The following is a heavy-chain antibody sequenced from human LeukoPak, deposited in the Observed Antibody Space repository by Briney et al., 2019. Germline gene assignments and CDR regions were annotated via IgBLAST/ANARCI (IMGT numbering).Heavy chain of an antibody. D-gene: IGHD1-26*01. CDR1: GGSIDITNY. J-gene: IGHJ4*02. Sequence: PGTLSLTCGVSGGSIDITNYWSWVRQAPGKGPEWIGEIAHDGTTNYNPSLRSRVAMSFDRANNQFSLSLTSVTAADTAVYYCTREDRPYCPFAYWGQGVLVTVSS. V-gene: IGHV4-4*03. CDR3: TREDRPYCPFAY. CDR2: IAHDGTT.